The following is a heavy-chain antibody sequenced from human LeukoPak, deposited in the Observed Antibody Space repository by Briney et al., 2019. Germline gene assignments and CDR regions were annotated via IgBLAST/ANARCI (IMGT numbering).Heavy chain of an antibody. CDR3: ARGPTLTTDY. D-gene: IGHD4-11*01. CDR2: IYSSGST. CDR1: GGSVSSYYYH. J-gene: IGHJ4*02. V-gene: IGHV4-61*01. Sequence: SETLSLTCTVSGGSVSSYYYHWDWLRQPPGKRLEWIGYIYSSGSTNYNPSLKSRVTMSLDTSKNQFSLHLSSVTAADTAVYYCARGPTLTTDYWGQGTLVTVPS.